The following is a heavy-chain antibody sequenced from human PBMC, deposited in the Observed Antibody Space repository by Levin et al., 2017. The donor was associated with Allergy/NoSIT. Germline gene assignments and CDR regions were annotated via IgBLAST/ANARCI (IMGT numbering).Heavy chain of an antibody. V-gene: IGHV5-51*01. CDR2: ICPDDSDT. J-gene: IGHJ4*02. Sequence: GESLKISCQGSGYSFTKYWIGWVRQMPGKGLEWMGIICPDDSDTRYDPSFEGQVTISADKSINTAYLQWSSLKATDTAIYYCARQAQVAGPGIDYWGQGTLVAVSS. CDR3: ARQAQVAGPGIDY. D-gene: IGHD6-19*01. CDR1: GYSFTKYW.